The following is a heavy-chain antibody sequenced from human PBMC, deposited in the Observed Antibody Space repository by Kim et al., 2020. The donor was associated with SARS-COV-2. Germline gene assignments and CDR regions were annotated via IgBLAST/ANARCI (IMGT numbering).Heavy chain of an antibody. V-gene: IGHV4-39*01. D-gene: IGHD5-18*01. J-gene: IGHJ6*02. Sequence: LKSRVTISVDTSKHQFSLTLRSVTAADTAVYYCARLVDTAMGYYYYGMDVWGQGTTVTVSS. CDR3: ARLVDTAMGYYYYGMDV.